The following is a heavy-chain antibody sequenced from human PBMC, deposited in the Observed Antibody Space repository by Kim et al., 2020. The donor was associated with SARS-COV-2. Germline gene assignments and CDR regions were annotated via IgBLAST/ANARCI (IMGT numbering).Heavy chain of an antibody. D-gene: IGHD6-19*01. CDR3: AKSGHGYSSGWYYFDY. Sequence: KPQGRVTMTTDTSTSTAYMELRSLRSDDTAVYYCAKSGHGYSSGWYYFDYWGQGTLVTVSS. V-gene: IGHV1-18*01. J-gene: IGHJ4*02.